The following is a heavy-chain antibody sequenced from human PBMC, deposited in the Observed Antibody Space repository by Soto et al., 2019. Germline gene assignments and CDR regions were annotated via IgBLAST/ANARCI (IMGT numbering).Heavy chain of an antibody. Sequence: PGGSLRLSCAASGYTFDDYGVNWVRQVPGKGLEWVSGINWNGGSTGYADSVKGRFTISRDNAKNSLYLQMNSLRVEDTALYYSERDVGVKMVGIVAKGAFYYYCFYMGVWGKGNTVTVSS. V-gene: IGHV3-20*04. CDR2: INWNGGST. D-gene: IGHD5-12*01. CDR1: GYTFDDYG. J-gene: IGHJ6*03. CDR3: ERDVGVKMVGIVAKGAFYYYCFYMGV.